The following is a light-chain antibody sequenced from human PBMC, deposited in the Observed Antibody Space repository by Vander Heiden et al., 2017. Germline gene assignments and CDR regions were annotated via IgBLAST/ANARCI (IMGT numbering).Light chain of an antibody. CDR1: QDIRNY. CDR3: QQLHSYPLT. CDR2: DAS. Sequence: IQLTQSPSFLSTSVGDRVTITCRASQDIRNYLAWYRQKPGRAPQVLIYDASTLQTGVPPRFSGSGSGTDFTLTISSLQPEDFATYYCQQLHSYPLTFGGGTKVEIK. V-gene: IGKV1-9*01. J-gene: IGKJ4*01.